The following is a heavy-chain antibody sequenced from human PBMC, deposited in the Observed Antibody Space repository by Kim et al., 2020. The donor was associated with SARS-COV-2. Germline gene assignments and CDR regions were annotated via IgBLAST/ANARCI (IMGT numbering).Heavy chain of an antibody. Sequence: YADSLKGRFIISRDNSRDTVYLQMNGLRAGDTAIYYCAGDSVGSGSHLDYWGQGTLVTVSS. D-gene: IGHD3-10*01. V-gene: IGHV3-30*01. CDR3: AGDSVGSGSHLDY. J-gene: IGHJ4*02.